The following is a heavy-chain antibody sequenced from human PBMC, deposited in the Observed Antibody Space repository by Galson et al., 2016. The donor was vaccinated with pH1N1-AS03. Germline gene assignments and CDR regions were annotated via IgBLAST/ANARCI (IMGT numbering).Heavy chain of an antibody. J-gene: IGHJ4*02. CDR1: GGSMTSPDW. D-gene: IGHD3-16*02. V-gene: IGHV4-4*01. Sequence: ETLSLTCAVSGGSMTSPDWWTWVRQPPGKGLEWIGEVHYSGTTSYNPSLNSRVTMSIDESNDQFSLNLGSVTAADTAVYFCASAGYHTPGYHYWGQGALVTVSS. CDR3: ASAGYHTPGYHY. CDR2: VHYSGTT.